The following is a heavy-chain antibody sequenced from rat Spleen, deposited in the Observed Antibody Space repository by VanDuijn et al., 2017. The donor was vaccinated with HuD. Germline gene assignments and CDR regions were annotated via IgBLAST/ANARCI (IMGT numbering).Heavy chain of an antibody. J-gene: IGHJ2*01. CDR3: ARYTATISFDY. D-gene: IGHD1-10*01. Sequence: EVQLQESGPGLVKPSQSLSLTCSVTGYSITSSYRWNWIRKFPGSKMEWIGHISYSGSSSYSPSLKGRISITRDTSKNQFFLQLNSVTTEDTATYFCARYTATISFDYWGRGVMVTVSS. V-gene: IGHV3-1*01. CDR2: ISYSGSS. CDR1: GYSITSSY.